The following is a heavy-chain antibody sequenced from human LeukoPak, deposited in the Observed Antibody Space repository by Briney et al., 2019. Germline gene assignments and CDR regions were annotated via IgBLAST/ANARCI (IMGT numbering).Heavy chain of an antibody. D-gene: IGHD3-22*01. V-gene: IGHV4-4*07. Sequence: SETLSLTCTVSGGSISSYYWSWIRQPAGKGLEWIGRIYTSGSTNYNPSLKSRVTMSVDTSKNQSSLKLSSVTAADTAVYYCARDGYYDSSGYYYISDYWGQGTLVTVSS. CDR2: IYTSGST. CDR1: GGSISSYY. CDR3: ARDGYYDSSGYYYISDY. J-gene: IGHJ4*02.